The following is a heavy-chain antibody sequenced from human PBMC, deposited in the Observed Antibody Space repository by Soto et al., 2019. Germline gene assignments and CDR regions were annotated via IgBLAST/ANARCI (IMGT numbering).Heavy chain of an antibody. Sequence: QVQLVQSGAEVKKPGSSVKVSCKASGGTFSSYAISWVRQAPGQGLEWMGGIIPIFGTANYAQKFQGRVTINADESTSTAYMELRSLRSEDTAVYYCARGYCSGGSCYANNWFDPWGQGTLVTVSS. V-gene: IGHV1-69*01. CDR1: GGTFSSYA. J-gene: IGHJ5*02. D-gene: IGHD2-15*01. CDR2: IIPIFGTA. CDR3: ARGYCSGGSCYANNWFDP.